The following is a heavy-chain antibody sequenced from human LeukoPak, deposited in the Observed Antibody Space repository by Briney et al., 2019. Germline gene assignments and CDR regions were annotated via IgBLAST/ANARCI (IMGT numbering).Heavy chain of an antibody. CDR2: ISAYNGNT. CDR1: GYTFTSYG. D-gene: IGHD2-21*02. CDR3: ARTREGVGYCGGDCYFYYDY. V-gene: IGHV1-18*01. J-gene: IGHJ4*02. Sequence: ASVKVSCKASGYTFTSYGISWVRQAPGQRLEWMGWISAYNGNTNYAQKLQGRVTMTTDTSTSTAYMELRSLRSDDTAVYYCARTREGVGYCGGDCYFYYDYWGQGTLVTVSS.